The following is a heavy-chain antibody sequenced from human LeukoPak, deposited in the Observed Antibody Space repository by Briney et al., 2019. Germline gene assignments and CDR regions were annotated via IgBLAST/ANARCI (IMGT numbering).Heavy chain of an antibody. J-gene: IGHJ3*02. CDR3: AKGRVGHSPGYYYGNDAFDI. CDR2: IRYDGSNK. D-gene: IGHD3-22*01. V-gene: IGHV3-30*02. Sequence: GGSLRLSCAASGFTFSSYGMHWVRQAPGKGLEWVAFIRYDGSNKYYADSVKGRFTISRDNSKNTLYLQMNSLRAEDTAVYYCAKGRVGHSPGYYYGNDAFDIWGQGTMVTVSS. CDR1: GFTFSSYG.